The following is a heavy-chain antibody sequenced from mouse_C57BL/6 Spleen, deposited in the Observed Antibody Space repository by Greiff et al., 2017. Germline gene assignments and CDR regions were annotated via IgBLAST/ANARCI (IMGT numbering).Heavy chain of an antibody. CDR2: IYPGDGDT. CDR1: GSAFSSYC. Sequence: QVQLQQSGAELVKPGASVTISCKASGSAFSSYCMNWVKQRPGKGLEWIGQIYPGDGDTNYNGKFKGKATRTADKSSSTAYMQRSSLTSEDTAVYVCARGGEWGFDYWGQGTTLT. D-gene: IGHD1-3*01. J-gene: IGHJ2*01. CDR3: ARGGEWGFDY. V-gene: IGHV1-80*01.